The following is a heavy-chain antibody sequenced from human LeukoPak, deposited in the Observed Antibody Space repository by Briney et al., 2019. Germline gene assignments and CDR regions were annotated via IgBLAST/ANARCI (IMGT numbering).Heavy chain of an antibody. J-gene: IGHJ6*02. V-gene: IGHV4-30-2*01. CDR3: AREGYSRGYYGMDV. D-gene: IGHD4-11*01. CDR1: GGSISSGGYS. CDR2: IYHSGST. Sequence: TSETLSLTCAVSGGSISSGGYSWSWIRQPPGKGLEWIGYIYHSGSTYYNPSLKSRVTISVDRSKNQFSVKLSSVTAADTAVYYCAREGYSRGYYGMDVWGQGTTVTVSS.